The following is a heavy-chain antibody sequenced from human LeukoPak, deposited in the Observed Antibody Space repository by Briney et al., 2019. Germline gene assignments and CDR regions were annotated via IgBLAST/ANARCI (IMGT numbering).Heavy chain of an antibody. CDR2: ISYDGSNK. J-gene: IGHJ4*02. CDR3: TRRLDD. V-gene: IGHV3-30-3*01. Sequence: PGGSLRLSCAASGFTFSGYPIHWVRQAPGKGLEWVAVISYDGSNKYYADSVKGRFTISRDNAQNSLYLQMNGLRVEDTAVYYCTRRLDDWGQGTLVTVSS. D-gene: IGHD3-16*01. CDR1: GFTFSGYP.